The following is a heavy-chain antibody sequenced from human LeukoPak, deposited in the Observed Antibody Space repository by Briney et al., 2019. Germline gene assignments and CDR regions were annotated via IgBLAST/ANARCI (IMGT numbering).Heavy chain of an antibody. CDR1: GYTFTSYD. V-gene: IGHV1-8*01. Sequence: ASVKVSCKASGYTFTSYDINWVRQATGQGLEWMGWMNPNSGNTGYAQKFQGRVTMTRNTSISTAYMELSSLRSEDTAVYYCARGWGYYYDSSGYYYEDDYWGQGTLVTVSS. J-gene: IGHJ4*02. CDR3: ARGWGYYYDSSGYYYEDDY. CDR2: MNPNSGNT. D-gene: IGHD3-22*01.